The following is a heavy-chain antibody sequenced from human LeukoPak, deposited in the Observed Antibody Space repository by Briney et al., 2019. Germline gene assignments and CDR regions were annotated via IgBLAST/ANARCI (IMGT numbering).Heavy chain of an antibody. CDR1: GFTFSTYW. CDR2: INSDDSII. Sequence: QPGGSLRVSCAASGFTFSTYWMHWVRQAPGEGLVWVSRINSDDSIINYADSVKGRFTISRDNSKNTLYLQMNSLRAEDTAVYYCVTRSGTMVRGVYISGYWGQGTLVTVSS. CDR3: VTRSGTMVRGVYISGY. J-gene: IGHJ4*02. V-gene: IGHV3-74*01. D-gene: IGHD3-10*01.